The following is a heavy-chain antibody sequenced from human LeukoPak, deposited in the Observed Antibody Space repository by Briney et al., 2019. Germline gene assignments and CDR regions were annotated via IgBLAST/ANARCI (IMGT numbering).Heavy chain of an antibody. D-gene: IGHD4-17*01. CDR1: GGTFSSYA. V-gene: IGHV1-69*05. CDR2: IIPIFGAA. CDR3: AREWVIDYGDYDVYHYFDY. Sequence: SVKVSCKASGGTFSSYAISWVPQAPGQGLEWMGRIIPIFGAANYAQKFQGRVAITTDESTSTAYMELSSLRSEDTAVYYCAREWVIDYGDYDVYHYFDYWGQGTLVTVSS. J-gene: IGHJ4*02.